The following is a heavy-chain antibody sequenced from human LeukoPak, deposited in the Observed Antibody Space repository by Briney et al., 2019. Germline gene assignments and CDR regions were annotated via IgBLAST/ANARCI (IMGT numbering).Heavy chain of an antibody. CDR2: ISGSGGST. J-gene: IGHJ4*02. Sequence: GGSLRLSCAASGFTFSSYAMSWVRQAPGKGLEWVSAISGSGGSTYYADSVKGRFTISRDNSKNTLYLQMNSLRAEDTAVYYCAKIRYCSGGSCIDAGYYFDYWGQGTLVTVSS. D-gene: IGHD2-15*01. CDR1: GFTFSSYA. CDR3: AKIRYCSGGSCIDAGYYFDY. V-gene: IGHV3-23*01.